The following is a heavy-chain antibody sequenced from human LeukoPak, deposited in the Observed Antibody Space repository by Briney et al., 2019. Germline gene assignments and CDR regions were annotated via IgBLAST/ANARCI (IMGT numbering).Heavy chain of an antibody. Sequence: SETLSLTCTVSGGSISSSSYYWGWIRQPPGKGLEWIGSIYYSGSTYYNPSLKSRVTISVDTSKNQFSLKLSSVTAADTAMYYCARVPLYWQDPFDFWGQGTLVTVSS. J-gene: IGHJ4*02. V-gene: IGHV4-39*07. CDR3: ARVPLYWQDPFDF. D-gene: IGHD2-15*01. CDR1: GGSISSSSYY. CDR2: IYYSGST.